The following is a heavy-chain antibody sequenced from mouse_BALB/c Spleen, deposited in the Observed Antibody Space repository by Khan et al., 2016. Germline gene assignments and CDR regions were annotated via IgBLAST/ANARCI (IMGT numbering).Heavy chain of an antibody. CDR1: GYTFTSYT. Sequence: QVQLQQSGAELVKPGASVKMSCKASGYTFTSYTLHWVNQRPGQGLEWIGYINPSSGSTTYTQKFTDKATLTADKSSSTAYMQLSSLTSEDSAVYYCARKSTRASYWGQGTTLTVSS. D-gene: IGHD3-1*01. J-gene: IGHJ2*01. V-gene: IGHV1-4*01. CDR2: INPSSGST. CDR3: ARKSTRASY.